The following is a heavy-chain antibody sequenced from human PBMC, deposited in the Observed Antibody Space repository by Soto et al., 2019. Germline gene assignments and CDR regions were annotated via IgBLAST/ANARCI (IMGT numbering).Heavy chain of an antibody. CDR3: ARLTRGVYDSGQLWEKFDY. V-gene: IGHV2-5*02. CDR2: VYWDDDR. D-gene: IGHD5-12*01. CDR1: GFSLSTNGMG. Sequence: QITVKESGLTLVKPTQTLTLTCTFSGFSLSTNGMGVGWIRQSPGKALEWLALVYWDDDRRYSPSLRSRLTITQDTSKNQVDLPMTNMDPVDTATYYCARLTRGVYDSGQLWEKFDYWGQEPWSPSPQ. J-gene: IGHJ4*01.